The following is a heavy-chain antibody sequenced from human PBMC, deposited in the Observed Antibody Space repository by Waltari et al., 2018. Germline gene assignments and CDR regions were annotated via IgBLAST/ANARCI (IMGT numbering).Heavy chain of an antibody. CDR1: GGSMSGNY. J-gene: IGHJ3*01. V-gene: IGHV4-4*07. Sequence: QVHLQESGPGLVKPSETLSLTCTVSGGSMSGNYWNWIRQPAAKGLEYIGRVFTSGTTNYNPSLKSRVSMSIDTSKGQSSLHLTSVTAADTAVYYCARAQERRDAFDFWGKGTMVTVSS. CDR2: VFTSGTT. D-gene: IGHD1-1*01. CDR3: ARAQERRDAFDF.